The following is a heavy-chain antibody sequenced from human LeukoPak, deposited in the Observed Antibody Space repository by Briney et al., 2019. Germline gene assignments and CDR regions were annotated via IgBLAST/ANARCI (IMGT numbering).Heavy chain of an antibody. CDR1: GFTFSNYW. CDR2: IHQHGNEK. Sequence: PGGSLRLSCAASGFTFSNYWMSWVRQAPGKGLEWVASIHQHGNEKYFVDSVRGRFTISRDNAKNSLYLQMSSLRAEDTAVYYCARDTGGGYSCYDCWGQGTLVTVSS. D-gene: IGHD5-18*01. CDR3: ARDTGGGYSCYDC. V-gene: IGHV3-7*01. J-gene: IGHJ4*02.